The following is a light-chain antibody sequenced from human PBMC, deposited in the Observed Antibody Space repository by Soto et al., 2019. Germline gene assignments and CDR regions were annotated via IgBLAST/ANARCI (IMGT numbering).Light chain of an antibody. CDR2: GAS. Sequence: ESVLTQSPGTLSLSPGERATLSCRASQSVSSNYLAWYQQKPGQAPRHLIYGASTRASGIPDRFSGSGSGTDFTLTISRLEPEDSAVYYCQQYGSSPTWTFGQGTKVDIK. CDR1: QSVSSNY. V-gene: IGKV3-20*01. J-gene: IGKJ1*01. CDR3: QQYGSSPTWT.